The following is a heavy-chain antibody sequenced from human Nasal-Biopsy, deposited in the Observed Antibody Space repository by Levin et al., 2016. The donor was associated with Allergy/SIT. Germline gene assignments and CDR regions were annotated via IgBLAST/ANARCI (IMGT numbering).Heavy chain of an antibody. CDR2: ISSSGSTK. D-gene: IGHD3-3*01. CDR3: AREDDFWSGYQDDYRFYAVDV. J-gene: IGHJ6*02. V-gene: IGHV3-48*01. CDR1: GFTFDIYG. Sequence: GGSLRLSCAASGFTFDIYGMNWVRQAPGKGLEWVSYISSSGSTKYFAESMRGRFTISRDNAKNSLYLQLNSLRPEDTAVYYCAREDDFWSGYQDDYRFYAVDVWGQGTTVAVSS.